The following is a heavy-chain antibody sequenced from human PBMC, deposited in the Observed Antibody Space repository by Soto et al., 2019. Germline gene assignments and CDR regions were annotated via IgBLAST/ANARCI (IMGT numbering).Heavy chain of an antibody. CDR1: GFTLSHYG. D-gene: IGHD2-21*01. CDR3: ARVRVMSEIYGMDV. J-gene: IGHJ6*02. Sequence: LRLSCVVSGFTLSHYGMNWVRQAPGKGLEWISYIGSTGTTTYYADSVKGRFTISRDYAKNSLYLQMNSLRDVDTAVYYCARVRVMSEIYGMDVWGHGTTVTVSS. CDR2: IGSTGTTT. V-gene: IGHV3-48*02.